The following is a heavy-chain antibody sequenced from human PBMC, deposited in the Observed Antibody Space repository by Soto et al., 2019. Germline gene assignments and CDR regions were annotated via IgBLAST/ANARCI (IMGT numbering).Heavy chain of an antibody. Sequence: QVQLVESGGGVVQPGRSLRLSCAASGFTFSSYGMHWVRQAPGKGLEWVAVISYDGSNKYYVDSVKGRFTISRDNSKNTLYLQMNSLRAEDTAVYYCAKVEGGTFDYWGQGTLVTVSS. CDR3: AKVEGGTFDY. CDR1: GFTFSSYG. J-gene: IGHJ4*02. D-gene: IGHD2-15*01. CDR2: ISYDGSNK. V-gene: IGHV3-30*18.